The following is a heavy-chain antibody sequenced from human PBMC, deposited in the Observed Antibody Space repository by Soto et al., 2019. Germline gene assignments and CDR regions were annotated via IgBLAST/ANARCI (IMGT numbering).Heavy chain of an antibody. J-gene: IGHJ6*02. V-gene: IGHV3-11*01. D-gene: IGHD3-16*01. Sequence: GGSLRLSCAASGFTFSDYYMSWFRQAPGKGLEWVSYISSSGSTIYYADSVKGRFTISRDNAKNSLYLQMNSLRAEDTAVYYCASDSVYVWGSGAYHYGMDVWGQGTTVTVSS. CDR3: ASDSVYVWGSGAYHYGMDV. CDR1: GFTFSDYY. CDR2: ISSSGSTI.